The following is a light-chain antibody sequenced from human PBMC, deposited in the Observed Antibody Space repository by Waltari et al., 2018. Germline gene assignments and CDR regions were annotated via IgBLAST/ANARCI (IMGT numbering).Light chain of an antibody. CDR1: ILAGNY. CDR2: QDN. Sequence: SFELTQTHSVSVSPGKTGSLNCTGAILAGNYVSWYQHKPSQSPVLVISQDNLRPSGIPERFSGSNSGNTATLTISGTQAMDEADYYCAAWDNSTFVLFGGGTKVTVL. V-gene: IGLV3-1*01. CDR3: AAWDNSTFVL. J-gene: IGLJ2*01.